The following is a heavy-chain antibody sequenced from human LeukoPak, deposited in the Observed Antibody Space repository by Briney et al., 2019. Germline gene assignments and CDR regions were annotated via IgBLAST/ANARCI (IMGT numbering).Heavy chain of an antibody. Sequence: GGSLRLSCTASGFTFGDYAMSWVRQAPGKGLEWVGFIRSKAYGGTTEYAASVKGRFTISRDDSKSIANLQMNSLKTEDTAVYYCTRLDSYSSGCSDYWGQGTLVTVSS. D-gene: IGHD6-19*01. V-gene: IGHV3-49*04. CDR1: GFTFGDYA. CDR2: IRSKAYGGTT. J-gene: IGHJ4*02. CDR3: TRLDSYSSGCSDY.